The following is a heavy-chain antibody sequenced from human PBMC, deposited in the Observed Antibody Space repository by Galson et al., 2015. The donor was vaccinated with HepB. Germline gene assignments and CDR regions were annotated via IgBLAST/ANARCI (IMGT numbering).Heavy chain of an antibody. CDR2: ISSSSSTI. D-gene: IGHD1-7*01. J-gene: IGHJ6*02. V-gene: IGHV3-48*02. Sequence: SLRLSCAASGFTFSSYSMNWVRQAPGKGLEWVSYISSSSSTIYYADSVKGRFTISRDNAKNSLYLQMNSLRDEDTAVYYCARNTGTTYYYYGMDVWGQGTTVTVSS. CDR1: GFTFSSYS. CDR3: ARNTGTTYYYYGMDV.